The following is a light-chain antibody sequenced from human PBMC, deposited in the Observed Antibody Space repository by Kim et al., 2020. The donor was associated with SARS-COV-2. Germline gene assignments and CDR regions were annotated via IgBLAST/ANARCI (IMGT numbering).Light chain of an antibody. J-gene: IGLJ3*02. Sequence: QPVLTQSPSASASLGDSVKLTCTLSSGHSSNAIAWHQQQPEKGPRYLMKLNSDGSQSKGDGIPDRFSGSSSGAERYLTISSLQSEDEADYYCQTWGTGIWVFGGGTQLTVL. CDR2: LNSDGSQ. V-gene: IGLV4-69*01. CDR3: QTWGTGIWV. CDR1: SGHSSNA.